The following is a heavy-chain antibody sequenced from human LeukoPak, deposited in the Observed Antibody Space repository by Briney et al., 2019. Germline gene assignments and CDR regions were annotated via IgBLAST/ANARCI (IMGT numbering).Heavy chain of an antibody. CDR3: ARDGGYCSGGSCYLDSNFDY. Sequence: GGSLRLSCAASGFTFSSYSMNWARQAPGKGLEWVSYISSSSSTIYYADSVKGRFTISRDNAKNSLYLQMNSLRAEDTAVYYCARDGGYCSGGSCYLDSNFDYWGQGTLVTVSS. J-gene: IGHJ4*02. D-gene: IGHD2-15*01. CDR2: ISSSSSTI. V-gene: IGHV3-48*01. CDR1: GFTFSSYS.